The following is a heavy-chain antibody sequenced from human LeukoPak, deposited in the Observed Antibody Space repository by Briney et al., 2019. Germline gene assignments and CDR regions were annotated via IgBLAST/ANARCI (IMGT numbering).Heavy chain of an antibody. D-gene: IGHD6-19*01. CDR3: AGDYSSGSYWFDP. Sequence: SETLSLTCTVSGGSISSYYWSWTRQPPGKGLEWIGYIYYSGSTNYNPSLKSRVTISVDTSNNQFSLKLTSVTAADTAVYYCAGDYSSGSYWFDPWGQGTLVTVSS. CDR1: GGSISSYY. J-gene: IGHJ5*02. CDR2: IYYSGST. V-gene: IGHV4-59*01.